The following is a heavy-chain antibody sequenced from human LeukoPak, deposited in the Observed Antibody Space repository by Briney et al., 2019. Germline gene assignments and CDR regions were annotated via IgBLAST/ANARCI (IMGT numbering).Heavy chain of an antibody. CDR3: ARDQRKYCSKTSCYVYDI. CDR2: ISGSGDNT. J-gene: IGHJ3*02. Sequence: GGSLRLSCAAFRFTFSSYAMTWVRQAPGKGLEWVSTISGSGDNTYYADSVKGRFTISRDNSKNTLYLQVSSLRAEDTAIYYCARDQRKYCSKTSCYVYDIWGQGTVVTVSA. V-gene: IGHV3-23*01. CDR1: RFTFSSYA. D-gene: IGHD2-2*01.